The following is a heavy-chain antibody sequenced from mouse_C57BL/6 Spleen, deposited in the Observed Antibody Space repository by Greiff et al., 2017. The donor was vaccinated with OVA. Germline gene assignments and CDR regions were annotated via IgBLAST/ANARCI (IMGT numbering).Heavy chain of an antibody. V-gene: IGHV1-9*01. CDR2: ILPGSGST. CDR3: ARDFEGGNWYFDV. J-gene: IGHJ1*03. CDR1: GYTFTGYW. Sequence: VQLQQSGAELMKPGASVKLSCKATGYTFTGYWIERVKQRPGHGLEWVGEILPGSGSTHYNEKFKGQATFTADTSSNTAYMLLSSLTTEDSSIYYCARDFEGGNWYFDVWGTGTTVTVSS.